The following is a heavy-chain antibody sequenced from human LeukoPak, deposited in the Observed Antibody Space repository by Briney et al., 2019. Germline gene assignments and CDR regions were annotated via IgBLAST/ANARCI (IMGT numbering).Heavy chain of an antibody. Sequence: SETLSLTCTVSGGSISSYYWSWIRQPPGEGLEWIGYIYYSGSTNYNPSLKSRVTISVDTSKNQFSLKLSSVTAADTAVYYCARRVRYDFWSGYYKYYYYGMDVWGQGTTVTVSS. CDR1: GGSISSYY. CDR3: ARRVRYDFWSGYYKYYYYGMDV. V-gene: IGHV4-59*08. J-gene: IGHJ6*02. D-gene: IGHD3-3*01. CDR2: IYYSGST.